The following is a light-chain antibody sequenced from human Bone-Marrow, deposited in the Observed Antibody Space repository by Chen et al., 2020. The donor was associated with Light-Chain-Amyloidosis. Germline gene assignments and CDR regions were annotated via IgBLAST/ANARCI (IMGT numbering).Light chain of an antibody. CDR2: GSP. CDR3: QQYGTSPLT. J-gene: IGKJ4*01. V-gene: IGKV3-20*01. Sequence: EIVLTQSPGTLSLSPGEGANLSCRASQTISSNYLTWYQQKFGQAPRLLIYGSPSRATGIPDRFTGSGSGTDFTLTINRLEPEDFAMYYCQQYGTSPLTLGGGTKVEIK. CDR1: QTISSNY.